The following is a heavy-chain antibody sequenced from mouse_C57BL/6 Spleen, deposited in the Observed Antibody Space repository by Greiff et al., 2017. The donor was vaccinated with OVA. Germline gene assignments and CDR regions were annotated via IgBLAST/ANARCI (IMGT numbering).Heavy chain of an antibody. V-gene: IGHV5-16*01. CDR2: INYDGSST. J-gene: IGHJ1*03. Sequence: EVKVVESEGGLVQPGSSMKLSCTASGFTFSDYYMAWVRQVPEKGLEWVANINYDGSSTYYLDSLKSRFIISRDNAKNILYLQMSSLKSEDTATYYCARDSTGSYWYFDVWGTGTTVTVSS. D-gene: IGHD4-1*01. CDR1: GFTFSDYY. CDR3: ARDSTGSYWYFDV.